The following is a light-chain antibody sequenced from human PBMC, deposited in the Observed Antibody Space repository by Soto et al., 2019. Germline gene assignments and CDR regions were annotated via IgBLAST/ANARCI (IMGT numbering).Light chain of an antibody. CDR3: QQRSNWPPTIT. Sequence: EIVLTQSPATLSLSPGERATLSCRASQSVSSYLAWYQQKPGHAPRLLIYDASNRATGIPARFSGSGSGTDFNLTISILELEDFAVYYCQQRSNWPPTITFGQGTRLEIK. CDR1: QSVSSY. CDR2: DAS. J-gene: IGKJ5*01. V-gene: IGKV3-11*01.